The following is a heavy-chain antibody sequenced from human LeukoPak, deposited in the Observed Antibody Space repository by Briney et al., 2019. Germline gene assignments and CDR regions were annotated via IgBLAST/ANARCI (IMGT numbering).Heavy chain of an antibody. CDR2: ISSNGGNT. V-gene: IGHV3-64D*06. CDR1: GFTFSDYA. CDR3: VKPRKYTTNWSFDY. Sequence: GGALRLSCSDPGFTFSDYARFWGRQAPGKGLEYGSAISSNGGNTYYAASLNGRFTISSDNSNNTLYLQMSSLRAEDTAVYYCVKPRKYTTNWSFDYWGQGTLVTVSS. J-gene: IGHJ4*02. D-gene: IGHD6-13*01.